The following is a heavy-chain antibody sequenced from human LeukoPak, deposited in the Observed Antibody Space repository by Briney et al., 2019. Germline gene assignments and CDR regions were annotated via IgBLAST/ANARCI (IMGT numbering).Heavy chain of an antibody. D-gene: IGHD6-19*01. J-gene: IGHJ5*02. Sequence: SQTLSLTCAISGDSVSSNSAAWNWIRQSPSRGLEWLGRTYYRSKWYNDYAVSVKSRITINPDTSKNQFSLQLNSVTPEDTAVYYCARAPGPQKGLVHNWFDPWGQGTLVTVSS. V-gene: IGHV6-1*01. CDR3: ARAPGPQKGLVHNWFDP. CDR2: TYYRSKWYN. CDR1: GDSVSSNSAA.